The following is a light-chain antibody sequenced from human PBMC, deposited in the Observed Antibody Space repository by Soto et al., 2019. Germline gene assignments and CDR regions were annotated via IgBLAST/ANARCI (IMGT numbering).Light chain of an antibody. V-gene: IGLV1-47*01. CDR3: ATWDDSLNGFYV. CDR1: TSNIGSNY. J-gene: IGLJ1*01. Sequence: QSVLTQPPSASGTPGQGVTISCSGSTSNIGSNYVYWYQQLPGTAPKLLIYRNNQRPSGVPDRFSGSKSGPSASLAISGLRSDDEADYFCATWDDSLNGFYVFGTGTKVTV. CDR2: RNN.